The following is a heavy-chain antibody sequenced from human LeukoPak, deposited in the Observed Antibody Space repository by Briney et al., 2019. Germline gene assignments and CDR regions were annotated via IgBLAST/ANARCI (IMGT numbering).Heavy chain of an antibody. CDR3: ARDSGDGYNFNFQH. D-gene: IGHD5-24*01. V-gene: IGHV4-39*07. CDR1: GGSISSTIYY. Sequence: SETLSLTCTVSGGSISSTIYYWGWIRQPPGKGLEYIGSIYYSGSTYYNPSLKSRVTISVDTSKNQFSLKLSSVTAADTAVYYCARDSGDGYNFNFQHWGQGTLVTVSS. J-gene: IGHJ1*01. CDR2: IYYSGST.